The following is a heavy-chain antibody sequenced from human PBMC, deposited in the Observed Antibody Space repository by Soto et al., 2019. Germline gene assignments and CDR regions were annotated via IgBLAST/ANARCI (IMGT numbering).Heavy chain of an antibody. Sequence: PGESLKISCEGFGYSFTNNWITWVRQMPGKGLEWMGRIDPSDSNTNYSPSFQGHVTISADKSISTAYLQWSSPQASDNAMYYCARGRGWVDYWGQGALVTVSS. D-gene: IGHD6-19*01. J-gene: IGHJ4*02. V-gene: IGHV5-10-1*01. CDR2: IDPSDSNT. CDR3: ARGRGWVDY. CDR1: GYSFTNNW.